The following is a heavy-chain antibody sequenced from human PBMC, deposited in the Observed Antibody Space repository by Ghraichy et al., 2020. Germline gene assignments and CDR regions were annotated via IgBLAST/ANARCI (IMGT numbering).Heavy chain of an antibody. J-gene: IGHJ4*02. V-gene: IGHV3-7*01. Sequence: GGSLRLSCAASGFSFSNYWMGWVRQAPGKGLEWVANIKQDGSEMHYVDSVKGRFTISRDNAKNSLYLQMNSLRAEDTAVYYCARDNGGNYGYYFMFWGQGTLVTVSS. CDR1: GFSFSNYW. CDR3: ARDNGGNYGYYFMF. CDR2: IKQDGSEM. D-gene: IGHD4-17*01.